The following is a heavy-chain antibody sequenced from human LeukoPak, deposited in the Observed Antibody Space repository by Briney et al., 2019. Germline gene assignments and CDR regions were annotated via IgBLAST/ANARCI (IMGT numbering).Heavy chain of an antibody. V-gene: IGHV4-59*01. CDR2: MSYSGST. Sequence: SETLSLTCTVSGGSISDYWSWIRQAPGKGLEWIGHMSYSGSTNYNPSLRSRVTMSLDTSKNQFSLKLSSVTAADTAVYYCARNHDFWSGHYYYMDVWGKGTTVTVSS. CDR1: GGSISDY. J-gene: IGHJ6*03. CDR3: ARNHDFWSGHYYYMDV. D-gene: IGHD3-3*01.